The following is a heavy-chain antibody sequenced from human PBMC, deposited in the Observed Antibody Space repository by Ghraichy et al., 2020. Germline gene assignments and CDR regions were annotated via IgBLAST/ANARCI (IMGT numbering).Heavy chain of an antibody. CDR2: IYYSGST. V-gene: IGHV4-31*03. Sequence: SETLSLTCTVSGGSISSGGYYWSWIRQHPGKGLEWIGYIYYSGSTYYNPSLKSRVTISVDTSKNQFSLKLSSVTAADTAVYYCARDRIAANYYYYGMDVWGQGTTVTVSS. CDR3: ARDRIAANYYYYGMDV. CDR1: GGSISSGGYY. D-gene: IGHD6-13*01. J-gene: IGHJ6*02.